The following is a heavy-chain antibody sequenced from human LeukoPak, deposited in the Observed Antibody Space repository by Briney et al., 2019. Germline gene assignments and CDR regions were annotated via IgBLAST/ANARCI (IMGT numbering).Heavy chain of an antibody. CDR2: ISSSSSYI. CDR1: GFTFSSYS. V-gene: IGHV3-21*01. D-gene: IGHD3-22*01. Sequence: GGSLRLSCAASGFTFSSYSMNWVRQAPGKGLEWVSSISSSSSYIYYADSVKGRFTISRDNAKNSLYLQMNSLRAEDTAVYYCARVRTAYYYDSSGYVDYWGQGTLVTVSS. CDR3: ARVRTAYYYDSSGYVDY. J-gene: IGHJ4*02.